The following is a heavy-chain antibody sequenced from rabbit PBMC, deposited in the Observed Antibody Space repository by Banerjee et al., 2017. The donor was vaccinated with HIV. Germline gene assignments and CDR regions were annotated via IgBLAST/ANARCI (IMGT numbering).Heavy chain of an antibody. V-gene: IGHV1S40*01. Sequence: QSLEESGGGLVQPEGSLTLTCTASGFDFSSNAMCWVRQAPGKGPDWIGCINTGSGNTYYANWAKGRFTISKTSSTTVTLQMTSLTAADTATYFCARKENVAGDGYATSSRLDLWGQGTLVTVS. CDR2: INTGSGNT. D-gene: IGHD6-1*01. CDR1: GFDFSSNA. J-gene: IGHJ3*01. CDR3: ARKENVAGDGYATSSRLDL.